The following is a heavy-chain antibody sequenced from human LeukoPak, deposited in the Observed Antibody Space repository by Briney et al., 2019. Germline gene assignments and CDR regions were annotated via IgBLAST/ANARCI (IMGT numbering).Heavy chain of an antibody. Sequence: ASVKVSCKASGYTLTSYYMHRVRQAPGQGLEWMGIINPSGGSTSYAQKFQGRVTMTRDTSTSTVYMELSSLRSEDTAVYYCARDGATMVRGVKYYFDYWGQGTLVTVSS. CDR3: ARDGATMVRGVKYYFDY. CDR1: GYTLTSYY. D-gene: IGHD3-10*01. CDR2: INPSGGST. V-gene: IGHV1-46*01. J-gene: IGHJ4*02.